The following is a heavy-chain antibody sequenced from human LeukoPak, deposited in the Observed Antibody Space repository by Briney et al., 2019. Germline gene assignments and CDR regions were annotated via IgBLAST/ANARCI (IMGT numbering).Heavy chain of an antibody. CDR3: ARVDYGEPH. Sequence: GGSLRLSCAASGFTFSSYEMNWVRQAPGKGLEWVSYISSSGSTIYYADSVKGRFTISRDNAKNSLYLQMNSLRAEDTALYYCARVDYGEPHWGQGTLVTVSS. D-gene: IGHD4-17*01. V-gene: IGHV3-48*03. J-gene: IGHJ4*02. CDR1: GFTFSSYE. CDR2: ISSSGSTI.